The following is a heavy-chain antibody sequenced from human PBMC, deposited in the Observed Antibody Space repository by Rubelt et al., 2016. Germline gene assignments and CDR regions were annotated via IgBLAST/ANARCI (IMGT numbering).Heavy chain of an antibody. Sequence: EVQLVESGGALVQPGGSLRLSCAASGFTFSSYWMTWVRQAPGKGLEWVATIRQDGSEKYYVDSVKGPFTISRDNAKNSLFLQMNSLRGEDTAVYYCTRDGSYDNSGYFLYSFEDWGQGTPVIVSS. V-gene: IGHV3-7*01. CDR3: TRDGSYDNSGYFLYSFED. CDR2: IRQDGSEK. D-gene: IGHD3-22*01. CDR1: GFTFSSYW. J-gene: IGHJ4*02.